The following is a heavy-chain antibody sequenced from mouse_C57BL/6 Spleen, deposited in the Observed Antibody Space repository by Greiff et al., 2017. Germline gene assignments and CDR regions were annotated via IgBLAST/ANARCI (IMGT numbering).Heavy chain of an antibody. CDR2: IYPGSGNT. CDR1: GYSFTSYY. CDR3: ARDWDEGFAY. V-gene: IGHV1-66*01. J-gene: IGHJ3*01. D-gene: IGHD4-1*01. Sequence: VQLQQSGPELVKPGASVKISCKASGYSFTSYYINWVKQRPGQGLEWIGWIYPGSGNTKYNEKFKGKATLTADTSSSTAYMQLSSLTSEDSAVYYCARDWDEGFAYWRQGTLVTVSA.